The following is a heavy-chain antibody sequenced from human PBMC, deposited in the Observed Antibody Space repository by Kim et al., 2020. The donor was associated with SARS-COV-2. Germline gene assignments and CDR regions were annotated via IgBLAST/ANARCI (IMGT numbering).Heavy chain of an antibody. Sequence: GGSLRLSCAASGFTFSSYGMHWVRQAPGKGLEWVAVISYDGSNKYYADSVKGRFTISRDNSKNTLYLQMNSLRAEDTAVYYCAKDLGSSSWSRVGKGYYYYGMDVWGQGTTVTVSS. CDR2: ISYDGSNK. J-gene: IGHJ6*02. D-gene: IGHD6-13*01. CDR3: AKDLGSSSWSRVGKGYYYYGMDV. V-gene: IGHV3-30*18. CDR1: GFTFSSYG.